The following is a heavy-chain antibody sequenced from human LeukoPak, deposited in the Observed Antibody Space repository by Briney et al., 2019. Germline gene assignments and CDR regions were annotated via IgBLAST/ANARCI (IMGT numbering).Heavy chain of an antibody. CDR2: ISSSSSYI. Sequence: GGSLRLSCAAFGFTFSSYSMNWVRQAPGKGLEWVSSISSSSSYIYYANSVKGRFTISRDNAKNSLYLQMNSLRAEDTAVYYCARGYSSSWYDGIRYVDYWGQGTLVTVSS. V-gene: IGHV3-21*01. J-gene: IGHJ4*02. D-gene: IGHD6-13*01. CDR3: ARGYSSSWYDGIRYVDY. CDR1: GFTFSSYS.